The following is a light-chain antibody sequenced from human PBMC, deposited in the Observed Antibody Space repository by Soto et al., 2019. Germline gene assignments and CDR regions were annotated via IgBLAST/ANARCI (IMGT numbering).Light chain of an antibody. Sequence: QSALTQPASVSGSPGQSISISCTGTGNDVGGYTFVSWYQQHPDKVPKLVIFDVNRRPSGVSDRFSGSKSVNAASLTISGLQAEDEADYYCCSYTATTTYVFGNGTKVXXL. CDR2: DVN. CDR1: GNDVGGYTF. CDR3: CSYTATTTYV. V-gene: IGLV2-14*03. J-gene: IGLJ1*01.